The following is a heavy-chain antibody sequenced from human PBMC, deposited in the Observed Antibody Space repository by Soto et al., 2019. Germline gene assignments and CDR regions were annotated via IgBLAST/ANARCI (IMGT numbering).Heavy chain of an antibody. J-gene: IGHJ4*02. CDR2: ISYDGSNK. Sequence: GGSLRLSCAASGFTFSSYAMHWFRQAPGKGLEWVAVISYDGSNKYYADSVKGRFTISRDNSKNTLYLQMNSLRAEDTAVYYCARPSVFRGSYLDYWGQGTLVTVSS. CDR1: GFTFSSYA. CDR3: ARPSVFRGSYLDY. V-gene: IGHV3-30-3*01. D-gene: IGHD3-16*02.